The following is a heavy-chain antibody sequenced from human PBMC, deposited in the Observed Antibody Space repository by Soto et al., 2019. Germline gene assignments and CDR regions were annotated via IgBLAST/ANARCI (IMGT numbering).Heavy chain of an antibody. CDR3: ARVGGGLASLGYYGMDV. J-gene: IGHJ6*02. V-gene: IGHV1-2*04. CDR1: GYTFIGYD. CDR2: INPNSGGT. D-gene: IGHD3-10*01. Sequence: GSVEVSCKASGYTFIGYDIHWVRQAPGEGLEWMGWINPNSGGTNYAQRFQGWVIMTRDRSISTAYMELSRLKSDDTAVYYCARVGGGLASLGYYGMDVWGQGTTVTVSS.